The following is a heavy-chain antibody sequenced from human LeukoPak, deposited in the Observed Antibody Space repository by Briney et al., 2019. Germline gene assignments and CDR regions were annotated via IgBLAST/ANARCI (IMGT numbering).Heavy chain of an antibody. J-gene: IGHJ4*02. D-gene: IGHD3-22*01. Sequence: SETLSLTCAVYGGSFSGYYWSWIRQPPGKGLEWIGEINHSGSTNYNPSLKSRVTISVDTSKNQSSLKLSSVTAADTAVYYCARRAAITMIVVGFDYWGQGTLVTVSS. CDR1: GGSFSGYY. CDR3: ARRAAITMIVVGFDY. CDR2: INHSGST. V-gene: IGHV4-34*01.